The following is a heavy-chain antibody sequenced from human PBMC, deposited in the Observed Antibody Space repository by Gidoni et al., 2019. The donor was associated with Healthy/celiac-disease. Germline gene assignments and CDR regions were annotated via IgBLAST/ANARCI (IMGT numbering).Heavy chain of an antibody. V-gene: IGHV4-31*03. J-gene: IGHJ4*02. D-gene: IGHD3-10*01. CDR2: IYYSGST. Sequence: QVQLQESGPGLVKPSQTLSLTCTVSGGSISSGGYYWSWIRQHPGKGLEWIGYIYYSGSTYYNPSLKSRVTISVDTSKNQFSLKLSSVTAADTAVYYCARGAYYYGSGSFSPEDRWGQGTLVTVSS. CDR1: GGSISSGGYY. CDR3: ARGAYYYGSGSFSPEDR.